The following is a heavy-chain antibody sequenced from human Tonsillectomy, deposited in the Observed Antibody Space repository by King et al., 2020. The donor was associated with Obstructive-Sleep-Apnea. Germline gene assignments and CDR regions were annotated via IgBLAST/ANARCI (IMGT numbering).Heavy chain of an antibody. J-gene: IGHJ3*02. V-gene: IGHV3-9*01. CDR1: GFTFDDYA. CDR2: ISWNSGSI. CDR3: RSGYKGGVAFDI. Sequence: VQLVESGGGLVQPGRSLRLSCAASGFTFDDYAMHWVRQAPGKGLEWVSGISWNSGSIGYADSVKGRFTISRDNAKNSLYLQMNSLRAEDTALYYCRSGYKGGVAFDIWGQGTMVTVSS. D-gene: IGHD3-3*01.